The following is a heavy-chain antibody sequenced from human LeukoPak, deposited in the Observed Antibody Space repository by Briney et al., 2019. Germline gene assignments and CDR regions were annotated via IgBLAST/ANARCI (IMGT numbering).Heavy chain of an antibody. CDR1: RFTVSSNY. Sequence: GGSLRLSCAASRFTVSSNYMSWVRQAPGKGLEWVSVIYSGGSTYYADSVKGRFTISRDNSKNTLYLQMNSLRAEDTAVYYCARHSSGYYYGWFDPWGQGTLVTVSS. D-gene: IGHD3-22*01. V-gene: IGHV3-53*01. CDR3: ARHSSGYYYGWFDP. CDR2: IYSGGST. J-gene: IGHJ5*02.